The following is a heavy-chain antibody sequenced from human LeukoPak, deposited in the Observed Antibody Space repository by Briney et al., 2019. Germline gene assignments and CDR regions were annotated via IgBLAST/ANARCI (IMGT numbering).Heavy chain of an antibody. CDR3: ARDLIRYFDWLLECFDI. D-gene: IGHD3-9*01. J-gene: IGHJ3*02. CDR2: IIPILGIA. CDR1: GYTFINFY. Sequence: GASVKVSCKASGYTFINFYMHWVRQAPGQGLEWMGRIIPILGIANYAQKFQGRVTITADKSTSTAYMELSSLRSEDTAVYYCARDLIRYFDWLLECFDIWGQGTMVTVSS. V-gene: IGHV1-69*04.